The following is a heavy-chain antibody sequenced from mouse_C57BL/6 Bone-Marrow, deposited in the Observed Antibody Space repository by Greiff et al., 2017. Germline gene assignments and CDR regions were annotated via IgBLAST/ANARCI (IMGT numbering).Heavy chain of an antibody. CDR3: ARIDWYFDV. CDR2: IYPSDSET. Sequence: QVQLQQPGAELVRPGSSVKLSCKASGYTFTSYWMDWVKQRPGQGLEWIGNIYPSDSETHYNQKFKDKATLTVDKSSSTAYMQLSSLTSEDSAVYYCARIDWYFDVGGTGTTGTVSS. CDR1: GYTFTSYW. J-gene: IGHJ1*03. V-gene: IGHV1-61*01.